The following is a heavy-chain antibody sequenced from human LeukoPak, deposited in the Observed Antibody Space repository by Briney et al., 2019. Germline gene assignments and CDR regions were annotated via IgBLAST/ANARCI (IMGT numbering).Heavy chain of an antibody. J-gene: IGHJ6*03. V-gene: IGHV1-8*01. Sequence: AASVTVSCKASGYTFTSYDINWVRQAPGQGLEWMGWMNPNSGNTGYAQKFQGRVTMTRNTSISTAYMELSSLRSEDTAVYYCATAPHYYYYMDVWGKGTTVTVSS. CDR1: GYTFTSYD. CDR2: MNPNSGNT. D-gene: IGHD4-17*01. CDR3: ATAPHYYYYMDV.